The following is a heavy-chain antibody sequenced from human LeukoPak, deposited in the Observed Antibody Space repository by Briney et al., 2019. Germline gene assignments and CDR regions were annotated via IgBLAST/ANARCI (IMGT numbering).Heavy chain of an antibody. D-gene: IGHD2-15*01. CDR2: ISSDGSNK. J-gene: IGHJ3*02. CDR3: TGGFEI. Sequence: GGSLRLSCAASGFTSSIYPMHWVRQAPGKGLEWVAVISSDGSNKYYADSVKGRFTISRDNSKNTLYLQMNSLRAEDTAVYYCTGGFEIWGQGTMVTVSS. CDR1: GFTSSIYP. V-gene: IGHV3-30-3*01.